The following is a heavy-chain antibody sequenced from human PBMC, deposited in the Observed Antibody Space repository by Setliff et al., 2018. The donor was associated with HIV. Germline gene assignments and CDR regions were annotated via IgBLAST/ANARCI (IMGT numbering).Heavy chain of an antibody. CDR2: IYYSGST. Sequence: LSLTCTVSGGSISSGGYYWSWIRQHPGKGLEWIGYIYYSGSTYYNPSLKSRVTISVDTSKNQFSLKLSSVTAADTAVYYCARDRERGQYSRSAVGGYYYYYMDVWGKGTTVTV. D-gene: IGHD6-6*01. J-gene: IGHJ6*03. V-gene: IGHV4-31*03. CDR1: GGSISSGGYY. CDR3: ARDRERGQYSRSAVGGYYYYYMDV.